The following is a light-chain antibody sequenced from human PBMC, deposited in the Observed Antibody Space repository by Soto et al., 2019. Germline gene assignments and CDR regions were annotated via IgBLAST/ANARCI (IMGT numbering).Light chain of an antibody. V-gene: IGKV1-39*01. CDR3: QQGYSTPWT. CDR1: QSVTTY. J-gene: IGKJ1*01. CDR2: AIS. Sequence: DIQMTQSPSSLSASVGDRVTITCRVSQSVTTYLHWYQQKAGEAPKLLIYAISNLQSGVSSRFSGSGSGTAFSLNINTLQPEDFATYYCQQGYSTPWTFGQGTKVEIK.